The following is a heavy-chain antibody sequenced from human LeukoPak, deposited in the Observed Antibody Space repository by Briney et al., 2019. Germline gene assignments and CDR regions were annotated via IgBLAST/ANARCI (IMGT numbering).Heavy chain of an antibody. Sequence: RSETLSLTCTVSGGSISSHYWSWIRQPPGKGLEWIGYIYYSGSTNYNPSLKSRVTISVDTSKNQFSLKLSSVTAADTAVYYCARDMSRGYRSSTSCYSYWAFDIWGQGTMVTVSS. V-gene: IGHV4-59*11. CDR3: ARDMSRGYRSSTSCYSYWAFDI. D-gene: IGHD2-2*03. CDR1: GGSISSHY. CDR2: IYYSGST. J-gene: IGHJ3*02.